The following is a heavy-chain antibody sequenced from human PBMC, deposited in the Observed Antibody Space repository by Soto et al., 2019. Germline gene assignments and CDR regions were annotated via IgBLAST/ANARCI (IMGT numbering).Heavy chain of an antibody. CDR1: GGTFGTHT. J-gene: IGHJ6*03. Sequence: SVKVSCKASGGTFGTHTISWMRKAPGQGLEWVGRIIPILELVNYAPRFQGRVTISADTFTSTAYMELSSLRSDDTAVYYCARLTIFGVVTAVDMDVWGKGTTVTVSS. V-gene: IGHV1-69*02. D-gene: IGHD3-3*01. CDR2: IIPILELV. CDR3: ARLTIFGVVTAVDMDV.